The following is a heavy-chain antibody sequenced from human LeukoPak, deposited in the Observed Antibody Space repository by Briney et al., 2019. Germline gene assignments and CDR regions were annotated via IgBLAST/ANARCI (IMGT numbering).Heavy chain of an antibody. V-gene: IGHV4-38-2*02. Sequence: SETLSLTCTVSDYSISSSYYWGWIRRPPGKGLEWFGIIYHSGSTYYNPSLKSRVTISVDTSKNQFSLKLSSVTAADTAVYYCARVSGRFTWYFDLWGRGTLVTVSS. CDR1: DYSISSSYY. J-gene: IGHJ2*01. CDR2: IYHSGST. CDR3: ARVSGRFTWYFDL.